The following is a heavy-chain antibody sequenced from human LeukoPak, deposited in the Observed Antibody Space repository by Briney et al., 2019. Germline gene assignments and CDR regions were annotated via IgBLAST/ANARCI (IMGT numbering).Heavy chain of an antibody. V-gene: IGHV3-74*01. CDR2: INSDGSST. J-gene: IGHJ4*02. CDR3: ASYSGSYYGFDY. D-gene: IGHD1-26*01. CDR1: GFTFSSYW. Sequence: GGSLRLSCAASGFTFSSYWMHWVRHAPGKRLVWVSRINSDGSSTSYADSVKGRFTISRDNAKNTLYLQMNSLRAEDAAVYYCASYSGSYYGFDYWGQGTLVTVSS.